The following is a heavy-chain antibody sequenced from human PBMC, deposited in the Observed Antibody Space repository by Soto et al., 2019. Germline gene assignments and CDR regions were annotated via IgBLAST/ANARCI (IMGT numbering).Heavy chain of an antibody. D-gene: IGHD3-10*01. J-gene: IGHJ4*01. CDR1: GGTLSSYT. CDR2: ITPMFATT. V-gene: IGHV1-69*13. CDR3: ARGAARGAAVY. Sequence: SVKVSCKASGGTLSSYTISWVRQAPGQGLEWMGGITPMFATTNYAQKFQGRVTITVTADESTRTAYMELSSLRSEDTAVYYCARGAARGAAVYWGQGTLVTVS.